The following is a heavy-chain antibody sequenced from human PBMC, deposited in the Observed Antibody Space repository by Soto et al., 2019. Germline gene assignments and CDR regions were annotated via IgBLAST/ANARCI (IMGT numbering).Heavy chain of an antibody. J-gene: IGHJ3*02. V-gene: IGHV3-21*01. Sequence: EVQLVESGGGLVKPGGSLRLSCAASGFTFSSYSMNWVRQAPGKGLEWVSSISSSSSYIYYADSVKGRFTISRDNAKNSLYLQMNSLRAEDTAVYYCARVTRYDYIWGSYRFDAFDIWGQGTMVTVSS. D-gene: IGHD3-16*02. CDR1: GFTFSSYS. CDR2: ISSSSSYI. CDR3: ARVTRYDYIWGSYRFDAFDI.